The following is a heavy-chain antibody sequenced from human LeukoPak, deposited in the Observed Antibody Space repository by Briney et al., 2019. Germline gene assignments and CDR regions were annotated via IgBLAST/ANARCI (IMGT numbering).Heavy chain of an antibody. Sequence: GGSLRLSCEAYVFTFSHYGMHWVRQAPGKGLEWVAVIWSDGTNQYYADSVNGRFTISRDNFNNQVSLQMDRLRAERMVGDYRSGDAQRGFDYSNSLEHWGQGSLVIVSS. CDR1: VFTFSHYG. D-gene: IGHD4-11*01. J-gene: IGHJ4*02. CDR2: IWSDGTNQ. CDR3: SGDAQRGFDYSNSLEH. V-gene: IGHV3-33*01.